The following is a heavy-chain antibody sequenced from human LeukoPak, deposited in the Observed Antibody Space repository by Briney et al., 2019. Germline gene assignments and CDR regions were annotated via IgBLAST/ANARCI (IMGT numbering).Heavy chain of an antibody. CDR3: ARGGGYSSSSGFDY. CDR1: GDRVSSNSAA. D-gene: IGHD6-6*01. Sequence: SQTLSLTCAISGDRVSSNSAAWNWIRQSPSRGLEWLGRTYYRSKWYNDYAVSVKSRITINPDTSKNQFSLQLNSVTPEDTAVYYCARGGGYSSSSGFDYWGQGTLVTVSS. CDR2: TYYRSKWYN. J-gene: IGHJ4*02. V-gene: IGHV6-1*01.